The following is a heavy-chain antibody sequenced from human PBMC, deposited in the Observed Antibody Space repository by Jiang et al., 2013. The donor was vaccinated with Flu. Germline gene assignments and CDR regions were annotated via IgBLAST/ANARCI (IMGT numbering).Heavy chain of an antibody. J-gene: IGHJ6*03. V-gene: IGHV4-31*03. CDR3: ARDAIGGEMATMNYYYYYMDV. CDR2: IYYSGST. CDR1: GGSISSGGYY. Sequence: KPSQTLSLTCTVSGGSISSGGYYWSWIRQHPGKGLEWIGYIYYSGSTYYNPSLKSRVTISVDTSKNQFSLKLSSVTAADTAVYYCARDAIGGEMATMNYYYYYMDVWGKGTTVTVSS. D-gene: IGHD5-24*01.